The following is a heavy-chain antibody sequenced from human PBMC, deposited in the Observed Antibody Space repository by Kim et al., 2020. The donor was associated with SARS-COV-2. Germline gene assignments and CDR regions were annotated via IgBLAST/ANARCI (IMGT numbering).Heavy chain of an antibody. CDR3: AKEGISGNGFAFDI. CDR2: ISWNSGSI. J-gene: IGHJ3*02. V-gene: IGHV3-9*01. Sequence: GGSLRLSCAASGFTFDDYAMHWVRQAPGKGLEWVSGISWNSGSIGYADSVKGRFTISRDNAKNSLYLQMNSLRAEDTALYYCAKEGISGNGFAFDIWGQGTMVTVSS. CDR1: GFTFDDYA. D-gene: IGHD1-26*01.